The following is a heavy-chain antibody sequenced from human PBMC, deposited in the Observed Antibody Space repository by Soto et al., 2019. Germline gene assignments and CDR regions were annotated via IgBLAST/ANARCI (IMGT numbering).Heavy chain of an antibody. CDR1: GGTFSSYA. CDR3: ARVSYYYDSSGYQPKYYYYGMDV. V-gene: IGHV1-69*13. Sequence: SVKVSCTASGGTFSSYAISWVRQAPGQGLEWMGGIIPIFGTANYAQKFQGRVTITADESTSTAYMELSSLRSEDTAVYYCARVSYYYDSSGYQPKYYYYGMDVWGQGTTVTVSS. CDR2: IIPIFGTA. J-gene: IGHJ6*02. D-gene: IGHD3-22*01.